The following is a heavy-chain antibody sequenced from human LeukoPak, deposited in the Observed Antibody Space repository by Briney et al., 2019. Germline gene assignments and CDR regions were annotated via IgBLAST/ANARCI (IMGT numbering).Heavy chain of an antibody. Sequence: GGSLRLSCAASGFTFSTYGMHWVRQAPGKGLEWVAVIWFDGSNKYYADSVKGRFTISRDNSKNTLYLQMNSLRAEDTAVYYCARAVGPFDIWGQGTMVTVSS. J-gene: IGHJ3*02. CDR2: IWFDGSNK. CDR3: ARAVGPFDI. V-gene: IGHV3-33*01. CDR1: GFTFSTYG.